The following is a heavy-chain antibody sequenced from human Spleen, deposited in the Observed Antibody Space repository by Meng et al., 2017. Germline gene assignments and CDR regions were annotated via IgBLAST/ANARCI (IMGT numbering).Heavy chain of an antibody. CDR1: GYTFTGLY. D-gene: IGHD2-21*02. CDR2: INPNSGGT. CDR3: ARAALCGSGCYYYFDY. J-gene: IGHJ4*02. V-gene: IGHV1-2*06. Sequence: QVQLVQSGAAWKKPGASVKVSCKASGYTFTGLYMHWGRQAPGQGLEWMGRINPNSGGTKYAQKFQGRVTMTRDTSISTAYMELSRLSSDDTAVYYCARAALCGSGCYYYFDYWGQGTLVTVSS.